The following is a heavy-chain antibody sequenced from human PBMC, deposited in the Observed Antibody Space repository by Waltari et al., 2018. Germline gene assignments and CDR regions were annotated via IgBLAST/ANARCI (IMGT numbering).Heavy chain of an antibody. V-gene: IGHV3-53*01. CDR1: GFTVSSNY. CDR2: IYSGGST. Sequence: EVQLVESGGGLIQPGGSLRLSCAASGFTVSSNYMSWVRQAPGKGLEWVSVIYSGGSTYYADAGKGRFTISIDNSKNTLYLQMNSLRAEDTAVYYCARDPFPDILTGPAGYGMDVWSQGTTVTVSS. CDR3: ARDPFPDILTGPAGYGMDV. D-gene: IGHD3-9*01. J-gene: IGHJ6*02.